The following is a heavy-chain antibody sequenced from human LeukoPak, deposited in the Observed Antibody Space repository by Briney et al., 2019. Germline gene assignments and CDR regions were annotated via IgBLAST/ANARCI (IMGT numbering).Heavy chain of an antibody. CDR2: ISSSSSTI. CDR3: ARVRNFDYGDYYYYGMDV. J-gene: IGHJ6*02. D-gene: IGHD4-17*01. CDR1: GFTFSSYS. Sequence: GGSLRLSWAASGFTFSSYSMNWVRQAPGKGLEWVSYISSSSSTIYYADSVKGRFTISRDNAKNSLYLQMNSLRAEDTAVYYCARVRNFDYGDYYYYGMDVWGQGTTVTVSS. V-gene: IGHV3-48*04.